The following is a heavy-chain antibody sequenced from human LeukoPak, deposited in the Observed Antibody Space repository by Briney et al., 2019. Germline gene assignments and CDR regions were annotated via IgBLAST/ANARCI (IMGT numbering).Heavy chain of an antibody. Sequence: SETLSLTCTVSGGSISTYYWSWIRQPPGKGLEWIGYIYYSGSTNYNPSLKSRVTISVDTSKTQFSLKLSSVTAADTAVYYCARSRGYSYGTTFLDYWGQGTLVTVFS. J-gene: IGHJ4*02. V-gene: IGHV4-59*08. CDR3: ARSRGYSYGTTFLDY. CDR1: GGSISTYY. D-gene: IGHD5-18*01. CDR2: IYYSGST.